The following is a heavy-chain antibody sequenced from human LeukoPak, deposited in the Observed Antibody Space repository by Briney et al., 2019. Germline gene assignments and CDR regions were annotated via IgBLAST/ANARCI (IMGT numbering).Heavy chain of an antibody. CDR3: ARVYPGITIFGVAGDYYYMDV. CDR1: GYTFTSYG. Sequence: ASVKVSCKASGYTFTSYGISWVRQAPGQGLEWMGWISAYNGNTNYAQKLQGRVTMTTDTSTSTAYMELRSLRSDDTAVYYCARVYPGITIFGVAGDYYYMDVWGKGTTVTVSS. V-gene: IGHV1-18*01. CDR2: ISAYNGNT. D-gene: IGHD3-3*01. J-gene: IGHJ6*03.